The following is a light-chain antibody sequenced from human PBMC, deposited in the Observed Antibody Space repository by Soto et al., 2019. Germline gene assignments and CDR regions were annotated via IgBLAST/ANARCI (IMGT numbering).Light chain of an antibody. CDR2: EVS. J-gene: IGLJ1*01. CDR3: SSYTTGSTLYV. V-gene: IGLV2-14*01. CDR1: SNDIGAYKY. Sequence: QSVLTQPASVSGSPGQSITISCTGSSNDIGAYKYVSWYQQYPGKAPKLIIFEVSNRPSGVSNRFSGSKSGNTASLTISGLQAEDEDDYHCSSYTTGSTLYVFGGGTKVTVL.